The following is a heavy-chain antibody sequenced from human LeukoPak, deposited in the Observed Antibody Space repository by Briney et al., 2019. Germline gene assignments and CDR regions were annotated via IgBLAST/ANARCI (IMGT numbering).Heavy chain of an antibody. Sequence: SVKVSCKASGYTFTSYGISWVRQAPGQGLEWMGRIIPILGIANYAQKFQGRVTITADKSTSTAYMELSSLRSEDTAVYYCARDSGTTVVTPLGYWGQGTLATVSS. CDR1: GYTFTSYG. J-gene: IGHJ4*02. D-gene: IGHD4-23*01. CDR2: IIPILGIA. V-gene: IGHV1-69*04. CDR3: ARDSGTTVVTPLGY.